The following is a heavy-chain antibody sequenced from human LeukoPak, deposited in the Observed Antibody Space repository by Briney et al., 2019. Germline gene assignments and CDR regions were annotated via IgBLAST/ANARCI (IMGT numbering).Heavy chain of an antibody. V-gene: IGHV3-64D*06. D-gene: IGHD6-25*01. J-gene: IGHJ5*02. Sequence: QAGGSLRLSCSASGFTFSNYAMHWVRQAPGKGLEYVSAISTNGDGTYYADSVKSRFTISRDNSKNMLYLQMSSLRAEDTAVYYAVEYDSSSGYDLWGQGTLVTVSS. CDR2: ISTNGDGT. CDR3: VEYDSSSGYDL. CDR1: GFTFSNYA.